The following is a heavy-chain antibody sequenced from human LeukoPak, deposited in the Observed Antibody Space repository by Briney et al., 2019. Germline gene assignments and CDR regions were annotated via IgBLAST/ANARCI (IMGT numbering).Heavy chain of an antibody. V-gene: IGHV1-2*02. Sequence: GASVTVSCKASGYTFTGYYMHWVRQAPGQGLEWMGWINPNSGGTNYAQKFQGRVTMTRDTSISTAYMELSRLRSDDTAVYYCARDAYYYDSSGYYYNYYGMDVWGQGTTVTVSS. D-gene: IGHD3-22*01. CDR1: GYTFTGYY. CDR2: INPNSGGT. CDR3: ARDAYYYDSSGYYYNYYGMDV. J-gene: IGHJ6*02.